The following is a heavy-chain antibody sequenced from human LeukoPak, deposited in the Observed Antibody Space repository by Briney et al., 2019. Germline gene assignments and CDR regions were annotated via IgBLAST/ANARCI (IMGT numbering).Heavy chain of an antibody. CDR2: ISYDGSNK. D-gene: IGHD3-10*01. V-gene: IGHV3-30*18. CDR1: GFTFSSYG. Sequence: PGRSLRLSCAASGFTFSSYGMHWVRQAPGKGLEWVAVISYDGSNKYYADSVKGRFTISRDNSKNTLYLQMNSLRAEDTAVYYCAKDRGGPEGVGMDVWDQGTTVTVSS. J-gene: IGHJ6*02. CDR3: AKDRGGPEGVGMDV.